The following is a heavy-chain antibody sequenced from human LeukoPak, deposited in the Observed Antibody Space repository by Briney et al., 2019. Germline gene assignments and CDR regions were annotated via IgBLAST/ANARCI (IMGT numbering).Heavy chain of an antibody. V-gene: IGHV3-21*01. Sequence: AGSLRLSCAASGFTFSTYAMSWVRQAPGKGLEWVSSISSNRSDRSYADSVKGRFTISRDNAKNSLYLQMNRLRAEDTAVYYCARAYGSESIVVVPAARYAPEYWGQGTLVTVSS. CDR1: GFTFSTYA. J-gene: IGHJ4*02. CDR3: ARAYGSESIVVVPAARYAPEY. CDR2: ISSNRSDR. D-gene: IGHD2-2*01.